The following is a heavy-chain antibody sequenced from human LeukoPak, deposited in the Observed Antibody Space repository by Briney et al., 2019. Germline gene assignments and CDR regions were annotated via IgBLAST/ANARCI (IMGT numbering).Heavy chain of an antibody. CDR2: IKQDGSEK. CDR3: ASGYSSSWYSLPYYFDY. D-gene: IGHD6-13*01. CDR1: GFTFSSYA. V-gene: IGHV3-7*01. Sequence: PGGSLRLSCAGSGFTFSSYAMHWVRQAPGKGLEWVANIKQDGSEKYYVDSVKGRFTISRDNAKNSLYLQMNSLRAEDTAVYYCASGYSSSWYSLPYYFDYWGQGTLVTVSS. J-gene: IGHJ4*02.